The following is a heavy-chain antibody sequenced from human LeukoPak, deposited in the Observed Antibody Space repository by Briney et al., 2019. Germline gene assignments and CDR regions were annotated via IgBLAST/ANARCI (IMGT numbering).Heavy chain of an antibody. CDR2: ISGSGGST. CDR3: AKEGSSGYYVLDY. D-gene: IGHD3-22*01. V-gene: IGHV3-23*01. J-gene: IGHJ4*02. Sequence: GWSLRLSCAVSGFTFSSYAMSWVRQAPGKGLEWVSAISGSGGSTYYADSVKGRFTISRDNSKNTLYLQMNNLRAEDTAVYYCAKEGSSGYYVLDYWGQGTLVTVSS. CDR1: GFTFSSYA.